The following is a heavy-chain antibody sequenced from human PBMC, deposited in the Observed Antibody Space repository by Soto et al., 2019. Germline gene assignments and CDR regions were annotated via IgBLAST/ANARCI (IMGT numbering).Heavy chain of an antibody. CDR2: IYYSGST. CDR1: GGSISSYY. J-gene: IGHJ4*02. D-gene: IGHD1-26*01. CDR3: ARGGAAVGATVALFDY. Sequence: QVQLQESGPGLVKPSETLSLTCTVSGGSISSYYWSWIRQPPGKGLEWIGYIYYSGSTNYNPSLKSRVTISVDTSKNQFSLKLSSVTAADTAVYYCARGGAAVGATVALFDYWGQGTLVTVSS. V-gene: IGHV4-59*01.